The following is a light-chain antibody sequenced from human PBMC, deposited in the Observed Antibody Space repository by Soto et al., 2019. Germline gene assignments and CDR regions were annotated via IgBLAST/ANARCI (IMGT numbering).Light chain of an antibody. CDR3: CSFAGTYTWV. Sequence: QSALTQPRSVSGSPGQSVTISCTGTSGDVGGYNYVSWYQQRPGEAPELMIYDVSKRPSGVPDRFSGSKSGNTASLTISGLQAEDEADYYCCSFAGTYTWVFGGGTKLTVL. CDR1: SGDVGGYNY. CDR2: DVS. J-gene: IGLJ3*02. V-gene: IGLV2-11*01.